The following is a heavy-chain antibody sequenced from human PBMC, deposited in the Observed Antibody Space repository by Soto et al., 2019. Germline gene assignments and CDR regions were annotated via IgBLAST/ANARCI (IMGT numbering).Heavy chain of an antibody. V-gene: IGHV4-30-2*01. CDR1: GGSIRSGGYS. D-gene: IGHD4-17*01. CDR2: IYHSGST. CDR3: ASGLVTTLHY. Sequence: SETLSLTCAVSGGSIRSGGYSWSWIRQPPGKGLEWIGYIYHSGSTYYNPSLKSRVTISVDRSKNQFSLKLSSVTAADTAVYYCASGLVTTLHYWGQGTLVTVSS. J-gene: IGHJ4*02.